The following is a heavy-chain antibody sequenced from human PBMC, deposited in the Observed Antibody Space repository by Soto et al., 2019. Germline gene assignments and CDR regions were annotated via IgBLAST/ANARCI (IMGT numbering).Heavy chain of an antibody. V-gene: IGHV3-30-3*01. CDR1: GFTFSSYA. CDR2: ISYDGSNK. J-gene: IGHJ4*02. D-gene: IGHD5-12*01. Sequence: PGGSLRLSCAASGFTFSSYAMHWVRQAPGKGLEWVAVISYDGSNKYYADSVKGRFTISRDNSKNTLYLQMNSLRAEDTAVYYCARGERWLQPTHFDYWGQGTLVTVSS. CDR3: ARGERWLQPTHFDY.